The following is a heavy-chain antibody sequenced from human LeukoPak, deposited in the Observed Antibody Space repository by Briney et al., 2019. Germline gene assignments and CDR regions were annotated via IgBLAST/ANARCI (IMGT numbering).Heavy chain of an antibody. Sequence: GGSLRLSCAASGFTFNTYAMSWVRQAPGKGLEWVSSISSRSDLSYYVDSVKGRFTISRDNSRSTLYLQMSGLRAEDTALYYCAKGSGSGSLDYWGQGTLVTVSS. D-gene: IGHD3-10*01. J-gene: IGHJ4*02. CDR3: AKGSGSGSLDY. CDR1: GFTFNTYA. CDR2: ISSRSDLS. V-gene: IGHV3-23*01.